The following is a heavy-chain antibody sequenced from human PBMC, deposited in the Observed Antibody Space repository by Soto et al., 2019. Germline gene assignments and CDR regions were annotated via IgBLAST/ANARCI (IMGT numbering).Heavy chain of an antibody. J-gene: IGHJ4*02. CDR2: INAGNGNT. CDR1: GYTFTNYA. Sequence: QVHLVQSGAEVKKPGASVKVSCKASGYTFTNYAMHWVRQAPGHRLEWMGWINAGNGNTKYSQKFQGRVTLTRDTSANTAYMELSSLRSEDTAVYYCERASGWYLDYWGQGTLVTVSS. CDR3: ERASGWYLDY. D-gene: IGHD6-19*01. V-gene: IGHV1-3*01.